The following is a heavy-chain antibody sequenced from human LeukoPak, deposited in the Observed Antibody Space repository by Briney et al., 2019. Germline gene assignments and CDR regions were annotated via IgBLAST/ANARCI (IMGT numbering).Heavy chain of an antibody. CDR2: INHSGST. J-gene: IGHJ6*02. Sequence: SETLSLTCAVYGGSFSGYYWSWIRQPPGKGLEWIGEINHSGSTNYNPSLKSRVTISVDKSKNQFSLKLSSVTAADTAVYYCARVSSNPYYYGMDVWGQGTTVTVSS. V-gene: IGHV4-34*01. D-gene: IGHD2-2*01. CDR3: ARVSSNPYYYGMDV. CDR1: GGSFSGYY.